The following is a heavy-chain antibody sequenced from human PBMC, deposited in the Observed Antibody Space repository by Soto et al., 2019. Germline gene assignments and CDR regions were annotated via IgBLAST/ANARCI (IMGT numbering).Heavy chain of an antibody. CDR2: VFYNGDTT. D-gene: IGHD1-26*01. CDR1: GGSVSSGSYY. V-gene: IGHV4-61*01. Sequence: QVQLQESGPGLVKPSETLSLACTVSGGSVSSGSYYWSWIRQPPGKGLEWIGHVFYNGDTTNYNPSLQSRVSISVDTSKNQISLKLTSATAADTAVYYCARDYSGRYSLQWGQGTLVTVSS. J-gene: IGHJ4*02. CDR3: ARDYSGRYSLQ.